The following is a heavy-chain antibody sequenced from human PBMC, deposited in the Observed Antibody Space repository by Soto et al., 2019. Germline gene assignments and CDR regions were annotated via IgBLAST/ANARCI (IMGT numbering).Heavy chain of an antibody. CDR3: ATDGKGTIAY. D-gene: IGHD1-1*01. J-gene: IGHJ4*02. V-gene: IGHV3-30*03. CDR2: ISYDGRNK. Sequence: QVQLVESGGGVVQPGRSLRLSCAASGFIFSSYGIHWVRQAPGKGLEWVAVISYDGRNKYYADSVKGRFTISRDNSKNALYLQMNNLRAEDTAVYYCATDGKGTIAYWGQGTLVTVSS. CDR1: GFIFSSYG.